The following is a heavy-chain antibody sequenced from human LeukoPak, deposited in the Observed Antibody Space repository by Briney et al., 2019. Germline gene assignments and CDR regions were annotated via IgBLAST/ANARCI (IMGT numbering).Heavy chain of an antibody. CDR1: DGFCNVYY. J-gene: IGHJ4*01. CDR3: TRRAYTYDSYFFVN. V-gene: IGHV4-34*01. Sequence: SETLSLTCAVYDGFCNVYYRIWIRQSPAMGLEWIGEINHSGGTMYNPSLKSRVTMSVDTSKSQFSLKLTSVTAADTAVYYCTRRAYTYDSYFFVNCGLGTLVTVSS. D-gene: IGHD5-18*01. CDR2: INHSGGT.